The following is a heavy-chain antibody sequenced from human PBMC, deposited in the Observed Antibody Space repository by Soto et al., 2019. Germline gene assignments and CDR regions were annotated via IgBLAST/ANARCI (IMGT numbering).Heavy chain of an antibody. V-gene: IGHV4-31*03. CDR2: IYYSGST. CDR3: ARVKYCSSTSCYAGRYYYYMDV. CDR1: GGSISSGGYY. Sequence: SETLSLTCTVSGGSISSGGYYWSWIRQHPGKGLEWIGYIYYSGSTYYNPSLKSRVTISVDTSKNQFSLKWSSVTAADTAVYYCARVKYCSSTSCYAGRYYYYMDVWGKGTTVTVSS. J-gene: IGHJ6*03. D-gene: IGHD2-2*01.